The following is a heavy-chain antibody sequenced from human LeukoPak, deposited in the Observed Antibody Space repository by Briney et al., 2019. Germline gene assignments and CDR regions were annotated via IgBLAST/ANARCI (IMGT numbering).Heavy chain of an antibody. D-gene: IGHD6-19*01. V-gene: IGHV5-51*01. CDR2: IYPGDSDT. J-gene: IGHJ3*02. CDR1: GYSFTSYW. CDR3: ARPWSGWNDAFDI. Sequence: GESLKISCKGSGYSFTSYWIGWVRQMPGKGLEWMGIIYPGDSDTRYSPSFQGQVTISADKSISAAYLQWSSLKASDTAMYYCARPWSGWNDAFDIWGQGTMVTVSS.